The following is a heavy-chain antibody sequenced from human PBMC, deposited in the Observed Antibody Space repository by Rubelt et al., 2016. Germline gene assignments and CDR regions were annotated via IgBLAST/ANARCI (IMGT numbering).Heavy chain of an antibody. Sequence: QVQLVQSGAEVKRPGASAKVSCKASGYPFATYAMHWVRQAPGQRLEWMGWIDAGNGDTKYSINLQGRVTFTRDTSASTAYMELSSLRSEDSAVYYCARFALPAVTTAYYYYALDVWGQGTTVTVSS. CDR1: GYPFATYA. V-gene: IGHV1-3*01. D-gene: IGHD4-17*01. CDR3: ARFALPAVTTAYYYYALDV. J-gene: IGHJ6*02. CDR2: IDAGNGDT.